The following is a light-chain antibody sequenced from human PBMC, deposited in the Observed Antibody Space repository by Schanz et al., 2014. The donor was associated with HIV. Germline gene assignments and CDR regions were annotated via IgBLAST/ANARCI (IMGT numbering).Light chain of an antibody. CDR1: SSNIGAGYD. J-gene: IGLJ3*02. V-gene: IGLV1-44*01. CDR2: AGN. Sequence: QLVLTQPPSVSGPPGQRVTIFCSGSSSNIGAGYDVHWYQHLPGTAPKLLIYAGNQRASGVPDRLSGSGSGTSASLVISGLQSQDEADYYCATWVDSLDGWVFGGGTKLTVL. CDR3: ATWVDSLDGWV.